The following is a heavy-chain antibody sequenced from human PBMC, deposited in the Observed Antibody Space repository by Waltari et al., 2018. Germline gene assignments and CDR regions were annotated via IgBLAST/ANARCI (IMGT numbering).Heavy chain of an antibody. CDR2: IYTSGST. V-gene: IGHV4-61*02. CDR3: ARVDDILTGYDAFDI. CDR1: GGSISSGSYY. D-gene: IGHD3-9*01. Sequence: QVQLQESGPGLVKPSQTLSLTCTVPGGSISSGSYYWSWSRTPAGKGLEWIGRIYTSGSTNYNPSLKSRVTISVDTSKNQFSLKLSSVTAADTAVYYCARVDDILTGYDAFDIWGQGTMVTVSS. J-gene: IGHJ3*02.